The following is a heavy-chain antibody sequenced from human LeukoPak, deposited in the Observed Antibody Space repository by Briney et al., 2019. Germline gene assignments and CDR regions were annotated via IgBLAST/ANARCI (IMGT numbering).Heavy chain of an antibody. CDR3: ARDSRYCSSTSCSNDAFDI. Sequence: ASVKVSCKASGYTFTDYYLHWVRQAPGQGLEWMGWINPSSGGTNYAQKFQGRVTMTRDTSIGTAYMELSRLRSDDTAVYYCARDSRYCSSTSCSNDAFDIWGQGTMVTVSS. V-gene: IGHV1-2*02. D-gene: IGHD2-2*01. CDR2: INPSSGGT. J-gene: IGHJ3*02. CDR1: GYTFTDYY.